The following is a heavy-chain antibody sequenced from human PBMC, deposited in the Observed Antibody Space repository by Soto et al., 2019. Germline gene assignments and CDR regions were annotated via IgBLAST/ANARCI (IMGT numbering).Heavy chain of an antibody. J-gene: IGHJ2*01. Sequence: QVQLVQSGAEVKKPGSSVKVSCKASGGTFSSYAISWVRQAPGQGLEWMGGIIPIFGTANYAQKFQGRVSITADESTSKAYLELRSLRSEDTAVYYCASRRLYCSSTSCYPLYWYFDLWGRGTLVTVSS. D-gene: IGHD2-2*01. CDR3: ASRRLYCSSTSCYPLYWYFDL. V-gene: IGHV1-69*01. CDR1: GGTFSSYA. CDR2: IIPIFGTA.